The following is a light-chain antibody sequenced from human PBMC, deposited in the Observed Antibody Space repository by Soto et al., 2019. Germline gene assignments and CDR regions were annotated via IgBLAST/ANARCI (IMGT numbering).Light chain of an antibody. CDR2: GAS. Sequence: EIVLTQSPGTLSLSPGERATLSCRASQSVITNYLAWYQQKPGQAPRLLIYGASNRATGIPDRFSGSGSGTDFTLTITRLEPEDFAMYYCQQYGSSHTFGPGTKVDVK. CDR1: QSVITNY. J-gene: IGKJ3*01. V-gene: IGKV3-20*01. CDR3: QQYGSSHT.